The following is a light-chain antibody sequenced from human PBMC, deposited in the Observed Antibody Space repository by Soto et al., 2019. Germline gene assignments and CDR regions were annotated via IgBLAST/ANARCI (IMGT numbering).Light chain of an antibody. J-gene: IGKJ1*01. CDR2: AAS. CDR3: QQFGSAPEGT. V-gene: IGKV3-20*01. CDR1: QSVRSSY. Sequence: EIVLTQSPDTLSLSPGESATLSCRASQSVRSSYLAWYQQTPGQTPRLLIYAASSRATGIPDRFSGSGSGTDFTLTISRLEPEDFAVYYCQQFGSAPEGTFGQGTKVDNK.